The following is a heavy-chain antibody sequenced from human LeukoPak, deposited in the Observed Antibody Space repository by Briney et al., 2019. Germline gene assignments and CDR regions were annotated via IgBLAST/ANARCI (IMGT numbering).Heavy chain of an antibody. CDR3: TTEGGVLGLPDY. D-gene: IGHD3/OR15-3a*01. CDR2: IKSKTDGGTT. V-gene: IGHV3-15*01. J-gene: IGHJ4*02. Sequence: GGSLRLSCAASGFTFSNAWMSWVRQAPGKGLEWVGRIKSKTDGGTTDYAAPVKGRFTISRDDSKNTLYRQMNSLKTEDTAVYYGTTEGGVLGLPDYRGQGTLVTVSS. CDR1: GFTFSNAW.